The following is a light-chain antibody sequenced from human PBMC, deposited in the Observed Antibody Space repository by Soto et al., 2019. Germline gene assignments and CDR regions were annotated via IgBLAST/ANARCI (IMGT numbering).Light chain of an antibody. V-gene: IGKV3-15*01. CDR2: GAS. CDR3: QQYNNWPPWT. CDR1: QSVSSN. Sequence: EIVMTQSPATLSVSPGERATLSCRASQSVSSNLAWYQQKPGQAPRPLIYGASTRATGIPARFSGSGSGTEFTLTISSLQSEDLAVYYGQQYNNWPPWTVGQGTKVDI. J-gene: IGKJ1*01.